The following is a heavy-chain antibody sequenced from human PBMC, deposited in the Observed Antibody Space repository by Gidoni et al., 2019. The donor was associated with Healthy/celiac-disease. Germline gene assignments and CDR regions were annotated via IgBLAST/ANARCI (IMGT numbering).Heavy chain of an antibody. Sequence: EVQLVESGGGLVQPGGSLRLSCAASGFTFSRYWMSWVRQAPGKGLEWVANIKQDGSEKYYVDSVKGRFTISRDNAKNSLYLQMNSLRAEDTAVYYCARRYLYYYDSSGYYFNDYWGQGTLVTVSS. CDR1: GFTFSRYW. D-gene: IGHD3-22*01. V-gene: IGHV3-7*01. CDR2: IKQDGSEK. J-gene: IGHJ4*02. CDR3: ARRYLYYYDSSGYYFNDY.